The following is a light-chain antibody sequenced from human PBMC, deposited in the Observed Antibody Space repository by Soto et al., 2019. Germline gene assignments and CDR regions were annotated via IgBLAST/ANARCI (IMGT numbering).Light chain of an antibody. V-gene: IGLV1-44*01. CDR2: SNT. CDR3: AAWDDSLTGSYV. J-gene: IGLJ1*01. Sequence: QSVLTQTPSASGTPGQRVTISCSGSSSNIGSHAVNWYQHLPGTDPKLLISSNTQRPSGVPDRFSGSKSGTSASLVISRLQSGDEADYYCAAWDDSLTGSYVFGTGTKLTVL. CDR1: SSNIGSHA.